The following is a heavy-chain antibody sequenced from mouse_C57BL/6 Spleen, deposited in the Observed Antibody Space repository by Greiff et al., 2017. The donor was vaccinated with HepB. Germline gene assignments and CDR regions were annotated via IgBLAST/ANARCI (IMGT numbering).Heavy chain of an antibody. Sequence: VQLQQPGAELVKPGASVKLSCKASGYTFTSYWMQWVKQRPGQGLEWIGEIDPSDSYTNYNQKFKGKATLTVDTSSSTAYMQLSSLTSEDSAVYYCARGYYPSYYFDYWGQGTTLTVSS. D-gene: IGHD1-1*01. CDR2: IDPSDSYT. CDR3: ARGYYPSYYFDY. J-gene: IGHJ2*01. CDR1: GYTFTSYW. V-gene: IGHV1-50*01.